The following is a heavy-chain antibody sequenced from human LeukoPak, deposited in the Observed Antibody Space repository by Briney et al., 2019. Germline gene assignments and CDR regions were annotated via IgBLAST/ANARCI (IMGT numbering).Heavy chain of an antibody. D-gene: IGHD6-19*01. V-gene: IGHV4-30-4*01. CDR1: GGSISSGDYY. J-gene: IGHJ5*02. CDR3: ARRVLDSSGWYYWFDP. CDR2: IYYSGST. Sequence: SQTLSFTCTVSGGSISSGDYYWSWIRQPPGKGLEWIGYIYYSGSTYYTPSLRGRVTISVDTSKNQFSLKLSSVAAADTAVYYCARRVLDSSGWYYWFDPWGQGTLVTVSS.